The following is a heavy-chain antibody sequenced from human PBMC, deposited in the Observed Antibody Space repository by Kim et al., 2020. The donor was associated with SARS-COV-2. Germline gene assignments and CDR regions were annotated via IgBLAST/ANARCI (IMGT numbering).Heavy chain of an antibody. CDR2: INHSGST. CDR1: GGSFSGYY. CDR3: ARIETSGGYNYDQSFDY. V-gene: IGHV4-34*01. D-gene: IGHD5-12*01. Sequence: SETLSLTCAVYGGSFSGYYWSWIRQPPGKGLEWIGEINHSGSTNYNPSLKSRVTISVDTSKNQFSLKLSSVTAADTAVYYCARIETSGGYNYDQSFDYWGQGTLVTVSP. J-gene: IGHJ4*02.